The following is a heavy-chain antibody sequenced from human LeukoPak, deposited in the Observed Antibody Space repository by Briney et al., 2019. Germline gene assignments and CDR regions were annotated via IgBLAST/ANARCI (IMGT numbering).Heavy chain of an antibody. CDR2: IYHSGST. V-gene: IGHV4-59*12. D-gene: IGHD6-13*01. J-gene: IGHJ5*02. CDR1: GGSISSYY. CDR3: ARGIAAASIWFDP. Sequence: SETLSLTCTVSGGSISSYYWSWIRQPPGKGLEWIGYIYHSGSTCYNPSLKSRVTISVDRSKNQFSLKLSSVTAADTAVYYCARGIAAASIWFDPWGQGTLVTVSS.